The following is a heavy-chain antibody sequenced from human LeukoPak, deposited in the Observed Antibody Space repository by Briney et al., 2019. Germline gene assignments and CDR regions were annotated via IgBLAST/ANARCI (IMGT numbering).Heavy chain of an antibody. J-gene: IGHJ6*03. CDR1: GGSISSSSYY. V-gene: IGHV4-39*07. CDR2: IYYSGST. CDR3: ARGQLWHYYYYYMDV. D-gene: IGHD5-18*01. Sequence: PSETLSLTCTVSGGSISSSSYYWGWIRQPPGKGLEWIGSIYYSGSTYYNSSLKSRVTISVDRSKNQFSLKLSSVTAADTAVYYCARGQLWHYYYYYMDVWGKGTTVTVSS.